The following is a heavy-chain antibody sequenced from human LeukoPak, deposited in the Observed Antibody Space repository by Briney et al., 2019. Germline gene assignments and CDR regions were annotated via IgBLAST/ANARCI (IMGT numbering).Heavy chain of an antibody. J-gene: IGHJ4*02. CDR2: INRDGRST. Sequence: GGSLRLSCAASGFTFSSDWMHWVRQAPGKGLVWVSRINRDGRSTTYADSVKGRFTISRDNAKNTLYLKMNSLRAEDTAVYYCARHPYDILTGPSFDYWGQGTLVTVSS. V-gene: IGHV3-74*01. CDR1: GFTFSSDW. D-gene: IGHD3-9*01. CDR3: ARHPYDILTGPSFDY.